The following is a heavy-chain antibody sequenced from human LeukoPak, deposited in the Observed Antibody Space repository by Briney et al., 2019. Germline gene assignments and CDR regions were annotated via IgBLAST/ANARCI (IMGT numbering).Heavy chain of an antibody. D-gene: IGHD3-10*01. CDR1: GFTFSTYW. Sequence: GGSLRLSCAASGFTFSTYWMTWVRQAPGKRLEWVANINQDGSEKYYVDSVKGRFTISRDNAKNSLFLQMNSLRAEDTAVYFCARDKYYGSGSYDYWGQGTLVTVSS. CDR3: ARDKYYGSGSYDY. CDR2: INQDGSEK. V-gene: IGHV3-7*01. J-gene: IGHJ4*02.